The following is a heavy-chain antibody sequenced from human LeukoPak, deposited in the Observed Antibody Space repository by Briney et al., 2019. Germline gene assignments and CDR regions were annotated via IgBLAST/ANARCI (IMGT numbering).Heavy chain of an antibody. J-gene: IGHJ3*02. CDR3: ARFQKVAGTQGAFDI. Sequence: ASVKVSCKASGYTFTGYYMHWLRQAPGQGLEWMGWINPNSGGTNYAQKFQGRVTMTRDTSISTAYMELSNLRSDDTAVYYCARFQKVAGTQGAFDIWGQGTMVTVSS. D-gene: IGHD6-19*01. CDR1: GYTFTGYY. CDR2: INPNSGGT. V-gene: IGHV1-2*02.